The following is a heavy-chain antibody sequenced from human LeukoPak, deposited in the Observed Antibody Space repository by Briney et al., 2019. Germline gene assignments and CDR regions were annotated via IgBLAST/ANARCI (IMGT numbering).Heavy chain of an antibody. CDR2: ISYDGSNN. CDR1: GFTFSSYA. J-gene: IGHJ4*02. CDR3: AKDRSGDYTSDY. D-gene: IGHD4-17*01. V-gene: IGHV3-30-3*01. Sequence: GGSLRLSCAASGFTFSSYAMHWVRQVPGKGLEWVATISYDGSNNYYAVSVKGRFTISRDNSKNTLYLQMNSLRAEDTAVYYCAKDRSGDYTSDYWGQGTLDTVSS.